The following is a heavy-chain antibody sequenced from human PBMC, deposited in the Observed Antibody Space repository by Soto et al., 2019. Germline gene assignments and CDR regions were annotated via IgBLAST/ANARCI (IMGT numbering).Heavy chain of an antibody. Sequence: PSETLSLTCAVYGGSFSGYYWSWIRQPPGKWLEWIGEINHSGSTNYNPSLKSRVNISVDTSKNQFSLELSSVTAADTAVYYCARGQRMPYYYYYGMDVWGQGTTVAVS. CDR1: GGSFSGYY. D-gene: IGHD2-2*01. CDR2: INHSGST. V-gene: IGHV4-34*01. CDR3: ARGQRMPYYYYYGMDV. J-gene: IGHJ6*02.